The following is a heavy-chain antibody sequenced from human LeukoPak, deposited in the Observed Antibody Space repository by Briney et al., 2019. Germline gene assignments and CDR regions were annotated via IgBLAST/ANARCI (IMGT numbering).Heavy chain of an antibody. V-gene: IGHV3-7*01. Sequence: GGSLRLSCVASGFTLSNYWMSWVRQAPGKGLEWVANIKQDGSVRNYVDSVKGRFTISRDNAKNSLYLQMNSLRAEDTAVYYCARDVAGMDVWGQGTTVTVSS. CDR2: IKQDGSVR. D-gene: IGHD2-15*01. J-gene: IGHJ6*02. CDR3: ARDVAGMDV. CDR1: GFTLSNYW.